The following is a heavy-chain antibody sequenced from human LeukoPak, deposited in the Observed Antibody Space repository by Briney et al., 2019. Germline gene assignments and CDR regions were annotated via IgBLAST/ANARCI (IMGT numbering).Heavy chain of an antibody. Sequence: RSGGSLRFSCAASGFTFSSYAMHWVRQAPGKGLEWVAVISYDGSNKYYADSVKGRFTISRDNSKNTLYLQMNSLRAEDTAVYYCARDRGNQGYYMDVWGKGTTVTVSS. J-gene: IGHJ6*03. CDR2: ISYDGSNK. CDR3: ARDRGNQGYYMDV. V-gene: IGHV3-30-3*01. D-gene: IGHD3-10*01. CDR1: GFTFSSYA.